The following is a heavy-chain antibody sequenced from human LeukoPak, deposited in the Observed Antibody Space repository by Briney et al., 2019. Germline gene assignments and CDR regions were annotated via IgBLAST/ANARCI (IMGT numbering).Heavy chain of an antibody. J-gene: IGHJ4*02. CDR3: ANTIWIDERAFGY. D-gene: IGHD1-1*01. Sequence: GGSLRLSCAASGFTFSSYGMHWVRQAPGKGLEWVAFIRYDGSNKYYGDFVEGRFTISRDNSKSTLYLQMSSLRAEDTAVYYCANTIWIDERAFGYWGQGTLVTVSS. V-gene: IGHV3-30*02. CDR2: IRYDGSNK. CDR1: GFTFSSYG.